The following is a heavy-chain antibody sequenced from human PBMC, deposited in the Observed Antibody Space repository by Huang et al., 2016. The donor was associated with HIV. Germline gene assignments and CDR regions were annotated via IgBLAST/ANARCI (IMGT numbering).Heavy chain of an antibody. CDR1: GGSIRSSDYH. Sequence: QLLLQESGPGLVKPSEALALTCAVSGGSIRSSDYHWGWIRQPPGKGLEWSGSIYYKGRTHYSPSLKSLVTIAVDTSKNLCFLNLTAMTAADTAVYYCARHREGPVAYYSGWGSHLNYMDVWGRGRTVVVSS. J-gene: IGHJ6*03. CDR3: ARHREGPVAYYSGWGSHLNYMDV. D-gene: IGHD3-10*01. CDR2: IYYKGRT. V-gene: IGHV4-39*01.